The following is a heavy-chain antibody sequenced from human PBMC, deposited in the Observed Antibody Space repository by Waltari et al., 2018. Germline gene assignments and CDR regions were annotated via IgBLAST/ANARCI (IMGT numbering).Heavy chain of an antibody. Sequence: QVQLQESGPGLVKPSQTLSLTCTVSGGSISSGGYFWSWIRPHPGKGLAWSGDIYHSGSTYYNPSLKSRVTISVDRSKNQFSLKLSSVTAADTAVYYCARMIRYYYGSGSSDAFDIWGQGTMVTVSS. J-gene: IGHJ3*02. CDR2: IYHSGST. CDR1: GGSISSGGYF. CDR3: ARMIRYYYGSGSSDAFDI. V-gene: IGHV4-31*09. D-gene: IGHD3-10*01.